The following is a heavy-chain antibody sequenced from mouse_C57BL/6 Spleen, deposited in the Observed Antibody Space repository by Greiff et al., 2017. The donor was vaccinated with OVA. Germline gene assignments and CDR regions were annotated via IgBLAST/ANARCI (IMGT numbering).Heavy chain of an antibody. D-gene: IGHD1-1*01. V-gene: IGHV2-6-1*01. CDR3: ARHKGNYVSAMDY. CDR2: IWSDGST. J-gene: IGHJ4*01. CDR1: GFSLTSYG. Sequence: VKVVESGPGLVAPSQSLSITCTVSGFSLTSYGVHWVRQPPGKGLEWLVVIWSDGSTTYNSALKSRLSSSQDNSKSQVFLKMNSLQTDDTAMYYCARHKGNYVSAMDYWGQGTSVTVSS.